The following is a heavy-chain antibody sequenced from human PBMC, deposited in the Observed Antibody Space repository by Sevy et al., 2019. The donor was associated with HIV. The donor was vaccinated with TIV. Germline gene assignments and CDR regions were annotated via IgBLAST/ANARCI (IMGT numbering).Heavy chain of an antibody. CDR1: GFSFNSYD. CDR2: ISSVSTII. V-gene: IGHV3-21*04. Sequence: GGSLRLSCTASGFSFNSYDMNWVRQAPGKGLEWVASISSVSTIIYYGDSVRGRFSISRDNAKKSLYLQMNSLRVDDTAVYYCARAAGWFDAWGQGTLVTVSS. CDR3: ARAAGWFDA. J-gene: IGHJ5*02.